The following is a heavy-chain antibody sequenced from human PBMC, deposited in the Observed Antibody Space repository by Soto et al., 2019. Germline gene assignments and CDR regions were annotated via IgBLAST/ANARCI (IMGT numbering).Heavy chain of an antibody. D-gene: IGHD7-27*01. V-gene: IGHV4-34*01. CDR3: ASSRSGRGEFYFYYMDV. CDR1: GGSFSGYY. J-gene: IGHJ6*03. CDR2: ISHTGST. Sequence: SSETLSLTCAIYGGSFSGYYWTVIRQSPGKGLEWLGEISHTGSTHYNPSLKSRVTMSVDTAKTQFSLKMASVTAADTAVYFCASSRSGRGEFYFYYMDVWGAGTPVTVSS.